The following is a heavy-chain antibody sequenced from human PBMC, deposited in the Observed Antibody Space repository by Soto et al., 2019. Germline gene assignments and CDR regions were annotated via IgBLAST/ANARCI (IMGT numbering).Heavy chain of an antibody. D-gene: IGHD1-26*01. CDR3: ARDTLGGPLVGTMHFDS. CDR2: IKVYNADI. Sequence: QVQLVQSGAEVKKPGASVKVSCKASGYTFINYGISWVRQAPGQGLEWMGWIKVYNADINYAQKFQGRVNMTTDPSTSTAYMELRSLRSDDTAVYYCARDTLGGPLVGTMHFDSWGQGTLVTVSS. CDR1: GYTFINYG. J-gene: IGHJ4*02. V-gene: IGHV1-18*04.